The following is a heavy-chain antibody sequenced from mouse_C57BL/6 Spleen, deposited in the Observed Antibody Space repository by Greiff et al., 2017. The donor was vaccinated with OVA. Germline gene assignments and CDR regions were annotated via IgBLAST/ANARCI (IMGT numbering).Heavy chain of an antibody. CDR3: ARVDYSSSDYYAMDY. J-gene: IGHJ4*01. D-gene: IGHD1-1*01. V-gene: IGHV1-64*01. CDR1: GYTFTSYW. Sequence: VQLVESGADLVKPGASVKLSCTASGYTFTSYWMHWVRQRPGQGLEWIGMIHPNSGSTNYNEKFKSKATLTVDKSSSKAYMQLSSLTSEDSAVDYCARVDYSSSDYYAMDYWGQGTSLTVSS. CDR2: IHPNSGST.